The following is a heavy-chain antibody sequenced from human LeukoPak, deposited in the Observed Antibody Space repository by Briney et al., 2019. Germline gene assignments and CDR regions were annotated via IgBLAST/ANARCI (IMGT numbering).Heavy chain of an antibody. CDR3: TRDLQQLVFDY. V-gene: IGHV3-49*04. J-gene: IGHJ4*02. CDR2: IRSKANVRTT. D-gene: IGHD6-13*01. CDR1: GFTFGDYA. Sequence: GGSLRLSCTASGFTFGDYAMSWVRQAPGKGLEWVPFIRSKANVRTTEYAATVKGRFTNSRDDSKSIDYLQMNNLKTEDTAVYYCTRDLQQLVFDYCGQGTLVTGS.